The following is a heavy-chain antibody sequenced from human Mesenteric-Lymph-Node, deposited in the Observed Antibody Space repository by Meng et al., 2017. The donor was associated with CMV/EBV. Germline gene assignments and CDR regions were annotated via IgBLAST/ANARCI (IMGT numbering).Heavy chain of an antibody. D-gene: IGHD6-13*01. J-gene: IGHJ5*02. CDR1: GGSFSGYY. CDR2: INHSRST. Sequence: SETLSLTCAVYGGSFSGYYWSWIRQPPGKGLEWIGEINHSRSTNYNPSLKSRVTISVDTSKNQFSLKLSSVTAADTAVYYCARTSGYSSSWSPPRTYNWFDPWGQGTLVTVSS. V-gene: IGHV4-34*01. CDR3: ARTSGYSSSWSPPRTYNWFDP.